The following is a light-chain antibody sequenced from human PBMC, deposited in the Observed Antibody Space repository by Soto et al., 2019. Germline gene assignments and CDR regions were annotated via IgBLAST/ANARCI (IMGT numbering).Light chain of an antibody. CDR3: QSYDSRLNGYV. J-gene: IGLJ1*01. CDR2: SSV. V-gene: IGLV1-40*01. CDR1: SSKIGAGYD. Sequence: QSLLTQPPSVSGAPGQGVIISCTGSSSKIGAGYDVHWYQQLPRTAPKLLIYSSVNRPSGVPDRFSASKSGTSASLAITGLRPEDEADYYCQSYDSRLNGYVFGTGTKVTVL.